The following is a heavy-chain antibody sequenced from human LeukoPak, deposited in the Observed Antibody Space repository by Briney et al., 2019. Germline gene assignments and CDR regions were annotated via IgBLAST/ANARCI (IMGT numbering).Heavy chain of an antibody. CDR1: GYTFTSYA. J-gene: IGHJ4*02. Sequence: ASVKVSCKASGYTFTSYAMHWVRQAPGQGLEWMGGIIPIFGTANYAQKFQGRVTITADGSTSTAYMELSSLRSEDTAVYYCARCLHYYDSSGYYLPWYFDYWGQGTLVTVSS. V-gene: IGHV1-69*13. D-gene: IGHD3-22*01. CDR2: IIPIFGTA. CDR3: ARCLHYYDSSGYYLPWYFDY.